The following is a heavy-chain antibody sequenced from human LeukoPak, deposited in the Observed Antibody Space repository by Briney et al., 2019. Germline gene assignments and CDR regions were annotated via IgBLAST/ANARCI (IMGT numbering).Heavy chain of an antibody. CDR3: ARADCTGGSCYSYLFYMDV. CDR1: EVTFSSYS. V-gene: IGHV3-21*01. CDR2: ISSSSSYI. D-gene: IGHD2-15*01. J-gene: IGHJ6*03. Sequence: GGSLRLSCASSEVTFSSYSMNWVRQAPGKGLEWVSSISSSSSYIFYADSVKGRFTISRDNAKNSLYLQMNSLRAEDTAVYYCARADCTGGSCYSYLFYMDVWGKGTTVTVSS.